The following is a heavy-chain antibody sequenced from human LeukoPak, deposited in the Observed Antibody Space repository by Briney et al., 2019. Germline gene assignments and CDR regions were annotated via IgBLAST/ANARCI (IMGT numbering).Heavy chain of an antibody. CDR2: IYYSGST. V-gene: IGHV4-39*07. D-gene: IGHD1-7*01. CDR1: GGSISSSSYY. Sequence: SETLSLTCTVSGGSISSSSYYWGWIRQPPGKGLEWIGSIYYSGSTYYNPSLKSRVTISVDTSKNQFSLKLSSVTAADTAVYYCARVDNWNYPFDYWGQGTLVTVSS. J-gene: IGHJ4*02. CDR3: ARVDNWNYPFDY.